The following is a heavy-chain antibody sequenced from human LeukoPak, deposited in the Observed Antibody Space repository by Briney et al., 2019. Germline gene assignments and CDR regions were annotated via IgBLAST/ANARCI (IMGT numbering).Heavy chain of an antibody. Sequence: ASVKVSCKASGYTFTSYGISWVRQAPGQGLEWMGIINPSGGSTSYAQKFQGRVTMTRDTSTSTVYMELSSLRSEDTAVYYCARDLTVVTYYDFWSGYYCGFDPRGQGTLVTVSS. CDR1: GYTFTSYG. CDR3: ARDLTVVTYYDFWSGYYCGFDP. D-gene: IGHD3-3*01. CDR2: INPSGGST. J-gene: IGHJ5*02. V-gene: IGHV1-46*01.